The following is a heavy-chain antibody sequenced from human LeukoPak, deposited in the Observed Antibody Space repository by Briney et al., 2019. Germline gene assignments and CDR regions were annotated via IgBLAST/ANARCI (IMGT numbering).Heavy chain of an antibody. CDR3: ARGYNDAFDI. CDR1: GFTFSSYS. Sequence: PGGSLRLSCAASGFTFSSYSMSWVRQAPGKGLEWVSVIYSGGSTYYADSVKGRFTISRDNSKNTLYLQMNSLRAEDTAVYYCARGYNDAFDIWGQGTMVTVSS. V-gene: IGHV3-53*01. J-gene: IGHJ3*02. D-gene: IGHD2-2*02. CDR2: IYSGGST.